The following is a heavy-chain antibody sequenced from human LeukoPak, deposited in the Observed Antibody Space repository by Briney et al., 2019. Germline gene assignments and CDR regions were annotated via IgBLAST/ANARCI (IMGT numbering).Heavy chain of an antibody. CDR3: ARVVGATANFDY. D-gene: IGHD1-26*01. V-gene: IGHV1-3*01. CDR1: GYTFTSYG. Sequence: ASVKVSCKASGYTFTSYGISWVRQAPGQGLEWMGWINAGNGNTKYSQKFQGRVTITRDTSASTAYMELSSLRSEDTAVYYCARVVGATANFDYWGQGTLVTVSS. CDR2: INAGNGNT. J-gene: IGHJ4*02.